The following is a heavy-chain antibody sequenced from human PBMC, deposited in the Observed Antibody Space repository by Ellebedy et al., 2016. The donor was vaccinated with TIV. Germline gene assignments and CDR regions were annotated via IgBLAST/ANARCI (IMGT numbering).Heavy chain of an antibody. Sequence: PGGSLRLSCAASGFSFRSYWMSWVRQAPGKGLEWVANIYQDGSVQYYLDSVEGRFTISRDNAKNELYLQMKSLRVEDTAVYYCARRGSYGDYAVHVNNWFDSWGQGTPVTVSP. V-gene: IGHV3-7*01. CDR1: GFSFRSYW. CDR3: ARRGSYGDYAVHVNNWFDS. CDR2: IYQDGSVQ. J-gene: IGHJ5*01. D-gene: IGHD4-17*01.